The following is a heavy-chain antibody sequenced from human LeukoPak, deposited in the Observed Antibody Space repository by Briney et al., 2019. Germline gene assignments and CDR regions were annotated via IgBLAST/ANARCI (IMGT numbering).Heavy chain of an antibody. J-gene: IGHJ5*02. V-gene: IGHV3-23*01. CDR2: ISGSGYST. CDR3: AKGVGIEGAGHFDP. CDR1: GFTFSSYA. Sequence: GGSLRLSCAASGFTFSSYAMTWVRQAPGKGLEWVSSISGSGYSTYYADSVKGRFTISRDNSKNTLYLQMNSLRGEDTAVYYCAKGVGIEGAGHFDPWGQGTLVTVSS. D-gene: IGHD6-13*01.